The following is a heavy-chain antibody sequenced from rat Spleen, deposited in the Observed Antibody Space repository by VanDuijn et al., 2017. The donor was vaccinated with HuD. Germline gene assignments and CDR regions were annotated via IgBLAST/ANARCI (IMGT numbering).Heavy chain of an antibody. CDR2: ISTGGGNT. J-gene: IGHJ2*01. CDR3: ARRSGVPDF. CDR1: GFIFSTND. Sequence: EVQLVESGGGLVQPGRSLKLSCAASGFIFSTNDMAWVRQAPTKGLEWIASISTGGGNTYYRDSVKGRFTISRDNARNTQFLQMDSLRSEDTAIYYCARRSGVPDFWGQGVMVTVSS. V-gene: IGHV5S13*01. D-gene: IGHD4-3*01.